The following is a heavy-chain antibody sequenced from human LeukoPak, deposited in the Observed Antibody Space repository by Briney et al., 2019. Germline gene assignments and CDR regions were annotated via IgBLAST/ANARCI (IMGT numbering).Heavy chain of an antibody. CDR2: IYPGDSDT. Sequence: GESLKISCKGSGYSFTSYWIGWVRQMPGKGLEWMGIIYPGDSDTRYSPSFQGQVTISADKSISTAYLQWSSLKASDTAMYYCARRRPYYDSSGLWLGALDIWGQGTMVTVSS. D-gene: IGHD3-22*01. CDR3: ARRRPYYDSSGLWLGALDI. J-gene: IGHJ3*02. V-gene: IGHV5-51*01. CDR1: GYSFTSYW.